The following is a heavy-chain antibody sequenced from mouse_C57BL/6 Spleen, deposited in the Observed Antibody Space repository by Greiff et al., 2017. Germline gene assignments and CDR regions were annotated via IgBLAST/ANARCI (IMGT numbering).Heavy chain of an antibody. CDR3: ASSNEGAWFAY. Sequence: VKLQQSGPELVKPGASVKISCKASGYAFSSSWMNWVKQRPGKGLEWIGRIYPGDGDTNYNGKFKGKATLTADKSSSTAYMQLSSLTSEDSAVYFCASSNEGAWFAYWGQGTLVTVSA. CDR2: IYPGDGDT. V-gene: IGHV1-82*01. CDR1: GYAFSSSW. D-gene: IGHD2-5*01. J-gene: IGHJ3*01.